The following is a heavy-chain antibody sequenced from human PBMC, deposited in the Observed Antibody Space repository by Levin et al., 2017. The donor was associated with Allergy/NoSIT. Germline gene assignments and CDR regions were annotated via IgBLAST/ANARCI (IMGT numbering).Heavy chain of an antibody. D-gene: IGHD5-18*01. CDR2: ISSSGTTI. CDR3: ARALASDSRYRYGSPYHFDY. V-gene: IGHV3-11*01. CDR1: GFTFSDYY. J-gene: IGHJ4*02. Sequence: KSGGSLRLSCAASGFTFSDYYMSWIRQAPGKGLEWVSYISSSGTTIYNADSVEGRFTISRDNAKNSLYLQMNGLRAEDTAVYYCARALASDSRYRYGSPYHFDYWGQGTLVTVSS.